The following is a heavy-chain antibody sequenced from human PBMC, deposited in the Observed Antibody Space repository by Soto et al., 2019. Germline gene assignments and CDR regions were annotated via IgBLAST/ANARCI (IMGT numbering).Heavy chain of an antibody. CDR3: AREDDYGYRYINYGLDV. Sequence: PGGSLRLCCAASGFTFSSYGMHWVRQAPGKGLEWVAVISYDGSNKYYADSVRGRFTISRDNSKNTLYLQMNSLRAEDTAVYYCAREDDYGYRYINYGLDVWGQGTTVTVSS. J-gene: IGHJ6*02. CDR1: GFTFSSYG. V-gene: IGHV3-30*03. CDR2: ISYDGSNK. D-gene: IGHD4-17*01.